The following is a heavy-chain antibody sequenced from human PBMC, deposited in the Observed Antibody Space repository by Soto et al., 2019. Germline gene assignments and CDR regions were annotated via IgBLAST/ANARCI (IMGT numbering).Heavy chain of an antibody. V-gene: IGHV3-30*18. Sequence: PGGSLRLSCAASGFTLSNYAMHWVRKAPGKGLEWVALISYDGNNKYYVDSVKGRFTISRDNSKNSLFLQMNSLRAEDTAVYYCAKESAVAGISYYYGLDVWGQGTTVTVAS. D-gene: IGHD6-19*01. J-gene: IGHJ6*02. CDR2: ISYDGNNK. CDR1: GFTLSNYA. CDR3: AKESAVAGISYYYGLDV.